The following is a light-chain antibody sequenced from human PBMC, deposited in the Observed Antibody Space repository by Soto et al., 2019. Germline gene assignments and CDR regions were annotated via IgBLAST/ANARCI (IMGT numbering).Light chain of an antibody. V-gene: IGKV3-15*01. J-gene: IGKJ2*01. CDR1: QSVSHN. CDR3: QQSTNWPYT. Sequence: EILMTQSPATLSVSPGERATLSCRASQSVSHNLAWYQQKPGQAPRLLFYGASTRAIGIPARFSGSGSGTDFALNINSLQSEDFAVYYCQQSTNWPYTFGQGTKLEI. CDR2: GAS.